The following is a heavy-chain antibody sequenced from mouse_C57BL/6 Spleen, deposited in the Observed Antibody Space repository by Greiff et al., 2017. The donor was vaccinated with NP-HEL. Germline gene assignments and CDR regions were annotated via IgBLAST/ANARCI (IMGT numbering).Heavy chain of an antibody. CDR2: IYPGGGYT. Sequence: VQLQESGAELVRPGTSVKMSCKASGYTFTNYWIGWAKQRPGHGLEWIGDIYPGGGYTKYNEKFKGKATLTADKSSSTAYMQFSSLASEDSAIYYCARRSGGMDYWGQGTSVTVSS. D-gene: IGHD1-1*01. J-gene: IGHJ4*01. CDR1: GYTFTNYW. V-gene: IGHV1-63*01. CDR3: ARRSGGMDY.